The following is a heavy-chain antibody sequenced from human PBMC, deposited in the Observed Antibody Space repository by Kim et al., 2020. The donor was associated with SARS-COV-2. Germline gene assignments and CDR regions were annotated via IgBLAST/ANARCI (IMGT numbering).Heavy chain of an antibody. V-gene: IGHV4-34*01. J-gene: IGHJ6*02. Sequence: SETLSLTCGVYGGSVSGYYWSWVRQSPGKGLEWIGEISHSGNINSNPSLKSRVTMSVDTSKNQFFLKLVSVTAADTAVYYCAREIPLNYALDVWGLGTTVTVSS. CDR2: ISHSGNI. CDR3: AREIPLNYALDV. CDR1: GGSVSGYY.